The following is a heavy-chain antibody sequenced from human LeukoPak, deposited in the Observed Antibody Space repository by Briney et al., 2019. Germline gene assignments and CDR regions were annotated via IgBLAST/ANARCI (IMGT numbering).Heavy chain of an antibody. CDR2: IYPGDSDT. Sequence: GESLKISCQGSGYSFASYWIGWVRQLPGKGLEWMGIIYPGDSDTRYSPSFQGQVTISADKSISTAYLQWSSLKASDTAMYYCARHLTDSSGWYGDYYYYGMDVWGQGTTVTVSS. V-gene: IGHV5-51*01. D-gene: IGHD6-19*01. CDR3: ARHLTDSSGWYGDYYYYGMDV. J-gene: IGHJ6*02. CDR1: GYSFASYW.